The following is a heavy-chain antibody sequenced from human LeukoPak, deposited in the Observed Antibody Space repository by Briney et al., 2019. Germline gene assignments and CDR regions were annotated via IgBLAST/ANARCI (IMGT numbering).Heavy chain of an antibody. Sequence: SQTLSLTCAISGDSVSSNSAAWNWIRQSPSRGLEWLGRTYYRSKWYNDYAVSVKSRITINPDTSKNQFSLQLNSVTPEDTAVYYCARGDHGGDIVGVTTGGYYFDYWGQGTLVTVSS. J-gene: IGHJ4*02. CDR1: GDSVSSNSAA. CDR2: TYYRSKWYN. V-gene: IGHV6-1*01. D-gene: IGHD1-26*01. CDR3: ARGDHGGDIVGVTTGGYYFDY.